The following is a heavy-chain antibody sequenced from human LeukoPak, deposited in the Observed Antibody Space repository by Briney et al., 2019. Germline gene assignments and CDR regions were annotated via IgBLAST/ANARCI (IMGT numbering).Heavy chain of an antibody. V-gene: IGHV3-30*03. CDR2: ISYDGSDK. Sequence: GRSLRLSCAASGFTFSSYGMHWVRQAPGKGLEWVAAISYDGSDKYYADSVKGRFTTSRDNSKNTLYLQVNNLRGEDTAVYHCARASTWVPGKDSSGYYYPYAFDIWGQGTMVTVSS. D-gene: IGHD3-22*01. CDR1: GFTFSSYG. CDR3: ARASTWVPGKDSSGYYYPYAFDI. J-gene: IGHJ3*02.